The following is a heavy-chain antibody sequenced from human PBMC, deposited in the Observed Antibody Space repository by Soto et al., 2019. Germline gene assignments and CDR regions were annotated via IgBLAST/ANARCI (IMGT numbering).Heavy chain of an antibody. CDR3: ARGRRGNDAFDI. V-gene: IGHV4-31*03. Sequence: LSLTCTVSGGSISSGGYYWSWIRQHPGKGLEWIGYIYYSGSTYYNPSLKSRVTISVDTSKNQFSLKLSSVTAADTAVYYCARGRRGNDAFDIWGQGTMVTVSS. CDR2: IYYSGST. J-gene: IGHJ3*02. CDR1: GGSISSGGYY.